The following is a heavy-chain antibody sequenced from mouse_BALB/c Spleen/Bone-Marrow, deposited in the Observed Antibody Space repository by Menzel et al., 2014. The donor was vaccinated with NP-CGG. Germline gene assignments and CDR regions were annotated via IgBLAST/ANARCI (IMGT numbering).Heavy chain of an antibody. D-gene: IGHD2-3*01. CDR2: IDPENGDT. V-gene: IGHV14-4*02. CDR1: GFNIKDFY. Sequence: VQLKESGAELVRSGASVKLSCTASGFNIKDFYMHWVKQRPEQGLEWIGWIDPENGDTEYAPKFQGKATMTADTSSNTAYLQLSSLTSEDTSVYYCNRGYSLSYALDYWGQGTSVTVSS. CDR3: NRGYSLSYALDY. J-gene: IGHJ4*01.